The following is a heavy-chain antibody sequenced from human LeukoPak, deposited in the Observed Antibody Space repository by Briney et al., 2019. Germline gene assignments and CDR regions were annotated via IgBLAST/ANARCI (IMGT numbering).Heavy chain of an antibody. D-gene: IGHD3-3*01. V-gene: IGHV3-73*01. CDR3: TRDLTIFGVVKNSDV. Sequence: GGSLRLSCAAPGFTFSGSAMHWVRQASGKGLEWVGRIRSKANSYAAAYAASVKGRFTISRDDSKNTAYLQMDSLKTEDTAVYYCTRDLTIFGVVKNSDVWGKGTTVTVSS. J-gene: IGHJ6*04. CDR2: IRSKANSYAA. CDR1: GFTFSGSA.